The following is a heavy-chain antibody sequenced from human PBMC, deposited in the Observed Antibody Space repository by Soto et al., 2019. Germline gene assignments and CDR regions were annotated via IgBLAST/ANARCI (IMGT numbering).Heavy chain of an antibody. Sequence: QVQLQQWGAGLLKPSETLSLTCAVYGGSFSGYYWSWIRQPPGKGLEWIGEINHSGSTNYNPSLKSRVTISVDTSKNQFSLKLSSVTAADTAVYYCARGPKRGYFDYRGQGTLVTVSS. CDR3: ARGPKRGYFDY. CDR1: GGSFSGYY. V-gene: IGHV4-34*01. J-gene: IGHJ4*02. D-gene: IGHD1-1*01. CDR2: INHSGST.